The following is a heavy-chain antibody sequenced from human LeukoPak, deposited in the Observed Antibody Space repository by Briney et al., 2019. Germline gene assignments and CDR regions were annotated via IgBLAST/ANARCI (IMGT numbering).Heavy chain of an antibody. V-gene: IGHV4-61*02. D-gene: IGHD3-10*01. CDR2: VYTSGST. CDR3: VNYGSGSYRRFDY. CDR1: GGSLSSGTYY. J-gene: IGHJ4*02. Sequence: SETLSLTCTVSGGSLSSGTYYWSWIRQPAGKGLEWIGRVYTSGSTDYNPSLKSRVTMSVDTSKNQFSLNLNSVTDADTALYYCVNYGSGSYRRFDYWGQGTLVTVSS.